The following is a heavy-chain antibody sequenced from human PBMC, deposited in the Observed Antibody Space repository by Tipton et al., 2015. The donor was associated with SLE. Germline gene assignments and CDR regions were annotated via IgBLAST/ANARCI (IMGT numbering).Heavy chain of an antibody. V-gene: IGHV3-30*03. Sequence: SLRLSCAASGFTFSDYDIHWVRQAPGKGPEWVSVMSYDGNSEYYVDSVRGRFTISRDSSKRTLYLQMNSLRVEDTALYFCARSKMSAINFAAFDVWGQGTLVTVSS. D-gene: IGHD5-24*01. J-gene: IGHJ3*01. CDR3: ARSKMSAINFAAFDV. CDR2: MSYDGNSE. CDR1: GFTFSDYD.